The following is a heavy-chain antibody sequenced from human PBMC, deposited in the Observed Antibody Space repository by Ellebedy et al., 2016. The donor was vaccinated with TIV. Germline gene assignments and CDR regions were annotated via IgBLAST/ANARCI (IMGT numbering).Heavy chain of an antibody. J-gene: IGHJ5*02. CDR1: GGSFRGYY. V-gene: IGHV4-34*01. Sequence: SQTLSLTCAVYGGSFRGYYWSWIRQPPGKGLEWIGEINHSGSTNYNPSLKSRVTISVDTSKNQFSLKLSSVTAADTAVYYCARGRSSYYDFWSGYSGFRWFDPWGQGTLVTVSS. CDR3: ARGRSSYYDFWSGYSGFRWFDP. D-gene: IGHD3-3*01. CDR2: INHSGST.